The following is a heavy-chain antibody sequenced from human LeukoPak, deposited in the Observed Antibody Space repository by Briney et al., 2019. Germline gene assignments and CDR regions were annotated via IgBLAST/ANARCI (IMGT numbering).Heavy chain of an antibody. D-gene: IGHD3-10*01. Sequence: PGGSLRLSCAASGFTFSSYGMHWVRQAPGKGLEWVAVISYDGSNKYYADSVKGRFTISRHNSKNTLYLQMNSLRAEDTAVYYCAGPPGAFDIWGQGTMVTVSS. V-gene: IGHV3-30*03. CDR2: ISYDGSNK. CDR1: GFTFSSYG. CDR3: AGPPGAFDI. J-gene: IGHJ3*02.